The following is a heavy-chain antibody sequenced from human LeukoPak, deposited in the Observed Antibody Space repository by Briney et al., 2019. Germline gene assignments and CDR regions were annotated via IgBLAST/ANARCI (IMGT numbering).Heavy chain of an antibody. CDR2: ISSSSSYT. CDR1: GFTFSDYY. V-gene: IGHV3-11*06. J-gene: IGHJ6*02. D-gene: IGHD6-13*01. CDR3: ARGGARFDRFRIAAAGTLKPHYYYGMDV. Sequence: PGGSPRLSCAASGFTFSDYYISWIRQAPGKGLEWVSYISSSSSYTNYADSVKGRFTISRDNAKNSLYLQMNSLRAEDTAVYYCARGGARFDRFRIAAAGTLKPHYYYGMDVWGQGTTVTVSS.